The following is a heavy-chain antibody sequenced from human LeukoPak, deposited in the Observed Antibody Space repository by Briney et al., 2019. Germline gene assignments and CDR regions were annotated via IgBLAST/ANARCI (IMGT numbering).Heavy chain of an antibody. CDR1: GFTFSSYA. Sequence: GGSLRLSCAASGFTFSSYAMSWVRQAPGKGLEWVSAISGSGGSTYYADSVKGRFTISRDNSENTLYLQMNSLRAEDTAVYYCAKPIVATISYFDYWGQGTLVTVSS. J-gene: IGHJ4*02. CDR3: AKPIVATISYFDY. V-gene: IGHV3-23*01. CDR2: ISGSGGST. D-gene: IGHD5-12*01.